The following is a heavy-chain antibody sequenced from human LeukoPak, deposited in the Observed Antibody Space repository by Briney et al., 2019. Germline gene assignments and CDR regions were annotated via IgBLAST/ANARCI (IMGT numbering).Heavy chain of an antibody. CDR2: ISGSGGST. V-gene: IGHV3-23*01. J-gene: IGHJ4*02. CDR3: AKDPRDRGDY. D-gene: IGHD3-10*01. CDR1: GFTVSSNY. Sequence: GGSLRLSCAASGFTVSSNYMSWVRQAPGKGLEWVSAISGSGGSTYYADSVKGRFTISRDNSKNTLYLQMNSLRAEDTAVYYCAKDPRDRGDYWGQGTLVTVSS.